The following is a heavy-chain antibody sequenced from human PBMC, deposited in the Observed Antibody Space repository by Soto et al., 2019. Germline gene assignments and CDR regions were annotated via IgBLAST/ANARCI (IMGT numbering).Heavy chain of an antibody. V-gene: IGHV3-53*01. CDR3: ARDRIEAAGTPRFNYYYGMDV. J-gene: IGHJ6*02. D-gene: IGHD6-13*01. CDR2: IYGGLTT. Sequence: GGSLRLSCAASGVTVSSTYMTWVRQDPGKGLEWVSVIYGGLTTSYADSVKGRFTISRDNSKNTVFLQMNSLRGEDTAVYYCARDRIEAAGTPRFNYYYGMDVWGQGTTVTVSS. CDR1: GVTVSSTY.